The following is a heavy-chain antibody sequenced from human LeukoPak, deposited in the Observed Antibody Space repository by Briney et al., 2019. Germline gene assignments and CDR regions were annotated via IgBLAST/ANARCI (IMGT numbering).Heavy chain of an antibody. Sequence: GGSLRLSCAASGFTFSSYAMSWVRQAPGKGLQWVANIKQDGSERYYADSVKGRFTISRDNAKNSLYLQMRTLRAEDTAVYYCARDVGGGFFDYWGQGTLVTVSS. CDR1: GFTFSSYA. CDR2: IKQDGSER. J-gene: IGHJ4*02. V-gene: IGHV3-7*01. CDR3: ARDVGGGFFDY. D-gene: IGHD3-16*01.